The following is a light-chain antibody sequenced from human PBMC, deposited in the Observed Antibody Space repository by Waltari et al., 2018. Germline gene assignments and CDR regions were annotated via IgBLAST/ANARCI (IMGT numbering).Light chain of an antibody. CDR1: SSYVVAYNY. Sequence: QSALTQPASVSGSPGQSITISCTGSSSYVVAYNYCSWYQQHPGNAPKHMIYEVRDRPSGVSNRFSGSKSGNTASLTISWLLAEDEADYYCISYSSSTTLGVFGGGTKLTVL. CDR3: ISYSSSTTLGV. J-gene: IGLJ2*01. V-gene: IGLV2-14*03. CDR2: EVR.